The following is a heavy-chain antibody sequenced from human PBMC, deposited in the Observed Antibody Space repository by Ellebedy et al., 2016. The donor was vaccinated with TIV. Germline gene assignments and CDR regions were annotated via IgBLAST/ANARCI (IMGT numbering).Heavy chain of an antibody. Sequence: GESLKISCVASGFSFSRYWMYWVRQASGKGLAWVSRIDRDGIETSYADSVRGRFTISRDNAKNTLYLQMNSLRVEDTAVYYCARAGDQSAARVSVWFDPWGQGTLVTVSS. J-gene: IGHJ5*02. CDR2: IDRDGIET. D-gene: IGHD6-13*01. V-gene: IGHV3-74*01. CDR1: GFSFSRYW. CDR3: ARAGDQSAARVSVWFDP.